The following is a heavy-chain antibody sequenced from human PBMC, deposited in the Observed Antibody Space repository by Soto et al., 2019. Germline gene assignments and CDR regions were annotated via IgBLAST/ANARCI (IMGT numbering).Heavy chain of an antibody. V-gene: IGHV2-5*02. CDR3: AHSECTGDGVFDF. Sequence: QITLKESGPPVVKPTQTLTLTCTFSGFSFITSGEGVGWIRQSPGKALDWLALIYWDDDERYNPSLKSRLAITKDTYKNQVVLTMTNMDPADTATYFCAHSECTGDGVFDFWGQGTLVTVSS. CDR2: IYWDDDE. J-gene: IGHJ4*02. D-gene: IGHD1-1*01. CDR1: GFSFITSGEG.